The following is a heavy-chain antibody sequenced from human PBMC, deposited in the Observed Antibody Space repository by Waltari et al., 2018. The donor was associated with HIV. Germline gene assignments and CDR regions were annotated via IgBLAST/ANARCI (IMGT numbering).Heavy chain of an antibody. D-gene: IGHD3-3*02. V-gene: IGHV3-49*04. CDR3: ARKQQLVN. J-gene: IGHJ4*02. Sequence: EVQLVESGGGLVQPGRSLRLSCTASGFTFGDDAMTWVRQAPGKGLEWVASIRAKAYGGTTEYAASVRGRFTISRDDSKGIAYLQMNILQSEDTAIYFCARKQQLVNWGQGTLVTVSS. CDR1: GFTFGDDA. CDR2: IRAKAYGGTT.